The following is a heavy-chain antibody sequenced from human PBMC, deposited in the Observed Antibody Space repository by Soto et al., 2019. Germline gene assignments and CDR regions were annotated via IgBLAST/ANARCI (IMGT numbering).Heavy chain of an antibody. D-gene: IGHD3-9*01. V-gene: IGHV4-61*08. CDR2: IYYSGST. CDR3: ARDLTYFDILTGYERYYGMDV. Sequence: PSETLSLTCTVSGGSISSGGYYWSWIRQHPGKGLEWFGYIYYSGSTNYNPSLKSRVTISVDTSKNQFSLKLSSVTAADTAVYYCARDLTYFDILTGYERYYGMDVWGQGTTVTVSS. CDR1: GGSISSGGYY. J-gene: IGHJ6*02.